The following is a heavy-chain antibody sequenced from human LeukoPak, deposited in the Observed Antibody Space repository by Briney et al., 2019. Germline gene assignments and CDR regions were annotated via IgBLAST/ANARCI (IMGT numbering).Heavy chain of an antibody. Sequence: PGGSLRLSCAASGFTFSRYRMHWLRQGPGKGLVWVSRIGTDGSSSTYADSVKGRFTISRDNGKNTLYLQMNSLRAEDTAVYYCASYLTSIPPGMDVWGQGTTVIVSS. CDR3: ASYLTSIPPGMDV. J-gene: IGHJ6*02. V-gene: IGHV3-74*01. CDR2: IGTDGSSS. D-gene: IGHD2/OR15-2a*01. CDR1: GFTFSRYR.